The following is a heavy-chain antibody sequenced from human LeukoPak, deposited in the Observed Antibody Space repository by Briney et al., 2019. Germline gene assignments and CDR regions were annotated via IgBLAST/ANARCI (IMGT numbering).Heavy chain of an antibody. CDR1: GFTFSSHA. CDR3: AKEGEYYDSSGYFDY. CDR2: ISGSGGST. V-gene: IGHV3-23*01. J-gene: IGHJ4*02. Sequence: GGSLRLSCAASGFTFSSHAMSWVRQAPGKGLEWVSAISGSGGSTYYADSVKGRFTISRDNSKNTLYLQMNSLRAEDTDVYYCAKEGEYYDSSGYFDYWGQGTLVTVSS. D-gene: IGHD3-22*01.